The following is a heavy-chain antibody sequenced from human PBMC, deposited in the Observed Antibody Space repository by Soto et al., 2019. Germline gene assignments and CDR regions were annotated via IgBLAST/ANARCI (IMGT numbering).Heavy chain of an antibody. CDR1: GYDFNTNW. D-gene: IGHD3-3*01. Sequence: RDSLKISCSCSGYDFNTNWFGWVLQLPVRGLEWVGIMYPGDSDTRYNPSLQGHVTLSVDVTVSTAFLQWRSLETSDTGMYFCARLPRDCNKTSCYYADHWGQGTQVTVSS. J-gene: IGHJ4*02. CDR2: MYPGDSDT. V-gene: IGHV5-51*01. CDR3: ARLPRDCNKTSCYYADH.